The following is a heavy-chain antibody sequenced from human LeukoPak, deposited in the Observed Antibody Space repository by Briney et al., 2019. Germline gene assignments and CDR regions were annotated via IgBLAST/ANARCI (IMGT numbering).Heavy chain of an antibody. CDR3: AKDRCSNGIGCYYYYMDV. D-gene: IGHD2-8*01. J-gene: IGHJ6*03. V-gene: IGHV3-7*01. CDR2: IKQDGSEK. Sequence: GGSLRLSCAASGFTFSSYWMSWVRQAPGKGLEWVANIKQDGSEKYYVDSVKGRFTISRDSSKNILYLQMNSLRAEDTAVYYCAKDRCSNGIGCYYYYMDVWGKGTTVTISS. CDR1: GFTFSSYW.